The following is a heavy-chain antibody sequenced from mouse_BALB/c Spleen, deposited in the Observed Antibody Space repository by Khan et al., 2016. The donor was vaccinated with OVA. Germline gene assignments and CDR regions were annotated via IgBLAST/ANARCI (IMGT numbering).Heavy chain of an antibody. CDR1: GYTFTDYY. Sequence: QVQLQQSGAELARPGASVKLSCKASGYTFTDYYINWVKQRTGQGLEWIGEISPGSGDTYYYEKFKGKATLTADKSYTTVYMQLSSLTSEAAAVYFCARRNYFGYTFAYWGQGTLVTVSA. CDR2: ISPGSGDT. J-gene: IGHJ3*01. V-gene: IGHV1-77*01. CDR3: ARRNYFGYTFAY. D-gene: IGHD1-2*01.